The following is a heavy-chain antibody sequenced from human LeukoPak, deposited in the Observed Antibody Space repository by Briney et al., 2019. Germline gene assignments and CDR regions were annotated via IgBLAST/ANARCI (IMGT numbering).Heavy chain of an antibody. Sequence: SETLFLTCTVSGGSISSYYWSWIRQPPGKGLEWIGYIYYSGSTNYNPSLKSRVTISVDTSKNQFSLKLSSVTAADTAVYYCARLDSSSWYSLDYWGQGALVTVSS. CDR1: GGSISSYY. V-gene: IGHV4-59*08. CDR3: ARLDSSSWYSLDY. D-gene: IGHD6-13*01. J-gene: IGHJ4*02. CDR2: IYYSGST.